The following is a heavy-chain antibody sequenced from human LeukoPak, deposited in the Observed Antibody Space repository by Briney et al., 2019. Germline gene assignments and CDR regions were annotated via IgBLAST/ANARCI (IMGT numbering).Heavy chain of an antibody. Sequence: SETLSLTCTVSGGSISSSSYYWGWIRQPPGKELEWIGSFYYSGNTFYNPSLRSRVTVSVDTFKNQFSLQLSSVTAADTAVYYCARGRENENLNYWGQGTLVTVSS. CDR2: FYYSGNT. J-gene: IGHJ4*02. CDR3: ARGRENENLNY. D-gene: IGHD1-26*01. V-gene: IGHV4-39*07. CDR1: GGSISSSSYY.